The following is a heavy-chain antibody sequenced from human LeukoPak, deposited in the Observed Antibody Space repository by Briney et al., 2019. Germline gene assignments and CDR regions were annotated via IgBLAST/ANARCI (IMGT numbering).Heavy chain of an antibody. CDR1: GFTFSNFA. J-gene: IGHJ4*02. Sequence: GGSLRLSCSASGFTFSNFAMSWVRHAPGKGLEWVSAVSSDGINTYYTDSLKGRFTISRDNSKNTVFLQMHSLTAEDMAVYYCAKPFGFLEWLYGGYFDSWGQGTLVTVSS. D-gene: IGHD3-3*01. V-gene: IGHV3-23*01. CDR3: AKPFGFLEWLYGGYFDS. CDR2: VSSDGINT.